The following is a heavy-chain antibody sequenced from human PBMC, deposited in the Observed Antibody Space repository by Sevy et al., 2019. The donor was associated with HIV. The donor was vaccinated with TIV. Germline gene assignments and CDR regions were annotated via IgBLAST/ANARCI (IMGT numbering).Heavy chain of an antibody. CDR1: GYTFTSYG. V-gene: IGHV1-18*01. CDR2: ISAYNGNT. Sequence: ASVKVSCKASGYTFTSYGISWVRQAPGQGLEWMGWISAYNGNTNYAQKLQGRVTMTTDTSTSTAYMELRGLGSDDTAVYYCARGELWVQNYYGSGSYFSKGFDYWGQGTLVTISS. D-gene: IGHD3-10*01. CDR3: ARGELWVQNYYGSGSYFSKGFDY. J-gene: IGHJ4*02.